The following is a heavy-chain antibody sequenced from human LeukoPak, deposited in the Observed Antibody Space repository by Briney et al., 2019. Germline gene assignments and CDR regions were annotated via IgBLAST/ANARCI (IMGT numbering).Heavy chain of an antibody. J-gene: IGHJ4*02. V-gene: IGHV1-2*06. Sequence: ASVKVSCKASGYTFTGYYMHWVRQAPGQGLERMGRINPNSGGTNYAQKFQGRVTMTRDTSISTAYMELSRLRSDDTAVYYCARPHCSGGSCPPQWGQGTLVTVSS. CDR3: ARPHCSGGSCPPQ. D-gene: IGHD2-15*01. CDR2: INPNSGGT. CDR1: GYTFTGYY.